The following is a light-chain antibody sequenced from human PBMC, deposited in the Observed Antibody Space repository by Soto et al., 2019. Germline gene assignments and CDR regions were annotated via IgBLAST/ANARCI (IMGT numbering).Light chain of an antibody. J-gene: IGKJ4*01. CDR1: QSIGSN. Sequence: EIVMTQSPATLSVSPGERATLSCRASQSIGSNLAWYQQKPGQAPRLLIYGASTRATGIPARISGSGSGTEFTLSISSLQSEDFAVYYCQQYNNWPPLTFGGGTKVEIK. V-gene: IGKV3-15*01. CDR3: QQYNNWPPLT. CDR2: GAS.